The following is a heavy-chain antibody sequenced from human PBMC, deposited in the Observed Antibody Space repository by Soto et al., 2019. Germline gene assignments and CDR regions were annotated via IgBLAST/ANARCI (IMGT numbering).Heavy chain of an antibody. J-gene: IGHJ2*01. Sequence: EVQLVESGGGLVKPGGSLRLSCAASGFTFSSYSMNWVRQAPGKGLEWVSSISSSSSYIYYADSVKGRFTISRDNAKNSLYLQMNSLRAEDTAVYYCARGLPYFQYWYFDLWGRGTLVTVSS. D-gene: IGHD3-10*01. CDR2: ISSSSSYI. CDR3: ARGLPYFQYWYFDL. CDR1: GFTFSSYS. V-gene: IGHV3-21*01.